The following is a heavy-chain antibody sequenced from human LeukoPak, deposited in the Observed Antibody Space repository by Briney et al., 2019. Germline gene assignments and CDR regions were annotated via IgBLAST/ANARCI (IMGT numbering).Heavy chain of an antibody. CDR3: ARDGVLRYLDWLHNWFDP. Sequence: ASVKVSCKASGGTFSSYAISWVRQAPGQGLEWMGWINTNTGNPTYAQGFTGRFVFSLDTSVSTAYLQISSLKAEDTAVYYCARDGVLRYLDWLHNWFDPWGQGTLVTVSS. CDR1: GGTFSSYA. CDR2: INTNTGNP. J-gene: IGHJ5*02. D-gene: IGHD3-9*01. V-gene: IGHV7-4-1*02.